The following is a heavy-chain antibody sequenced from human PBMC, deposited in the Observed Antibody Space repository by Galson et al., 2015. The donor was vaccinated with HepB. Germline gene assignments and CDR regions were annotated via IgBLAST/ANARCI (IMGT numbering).Heavy chain of an antibody. CDR1: GFTVSSNY. CDR3: ARNSLGWFDP. CDR2: IYSGGST. V-gene: IGHV3-53*01. Sequence: SLRLSCAASGFTVSSNYMSWVRQAPGKGLEWVSVIYSGGSTCYADSVKGRFTIARDNSKNTLYLQMNSLRAEDTAVYYCARNSLGWFDPWGQGTLVTVSS. J-gene: IGHJ5*02. D-gene: IGHD2-15*01.